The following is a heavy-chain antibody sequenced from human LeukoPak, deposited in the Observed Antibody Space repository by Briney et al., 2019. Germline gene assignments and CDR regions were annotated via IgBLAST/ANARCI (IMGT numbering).Heavy chain of an antibody. J-gene: IGHJ4*02. Sequence: SETLSLTRAVYGGSFSGYYWSWIRRPPGKGLEWIGEINHSGSTNYNPSLKSRVTISVDTSKNQFSLKLSSVTAADTAVYYCARCIAVAGFDYWGQGTLVTVSS. CDR2: INHSGST. CDR1: GGSFSGYY. CDR3: ARCIAVAGFDY. V-gene: IGHV4-34*01. D-gene: IGHD6-19*01.